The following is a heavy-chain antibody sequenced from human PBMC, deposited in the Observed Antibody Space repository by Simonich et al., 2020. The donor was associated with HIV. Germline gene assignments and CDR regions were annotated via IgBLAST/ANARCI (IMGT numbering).Heavy chain of an antibody. CDR2: INHSGTT. CDR3: ARVIFVTSAGFDY. CDR1: GGSFSGYY. D-gene: IGHD3-3*02. Sequence: QVRLQQWGAGLLKPSKTLSLTCAVYGGSFSGYYWSWIRQPPGKGLDGIGEINHSGTTNYNPSLKSRVTISRDTSKNQFSLKLSSVTAADTAIYYCARVIFVTSAGFDYWGQGTLVTVSS. J-gene: IGHJ4*02. V-gene: IGHV4-34*01.